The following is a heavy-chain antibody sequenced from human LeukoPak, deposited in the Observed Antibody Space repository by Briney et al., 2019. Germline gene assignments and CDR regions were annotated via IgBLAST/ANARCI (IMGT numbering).Heavy chain of an antibody. CDR1: GGSISSGSYY. J-gene: IGHJ6*03. CDR3: ARGNGYYYYYMDV. CDR2: IYTSGST. Sequence: SQTLSLTCTVSGGSISSGSYYWSWIRQPAGKGLEWIGRIYTSGSTNYNPSLKSRVTISVDTSKNQFFLKLSSVTAADTAVYYCARGNGYYYYYMDVWGKGTTVTVSS. V-gene: IGHV4-61*02. D-gene: IGHD1-1*01.